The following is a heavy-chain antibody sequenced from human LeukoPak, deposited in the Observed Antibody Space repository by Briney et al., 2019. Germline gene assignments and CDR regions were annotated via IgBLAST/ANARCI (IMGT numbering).Heavy chain of an antibody. CDR1: GFTFSSYA. Sequence: GGSLRLSCAASGFTFSSYAMSWVRQAPGKGLEWVSAISGSGGSTYYADSVKGRFTISRDNSKNTLYLQMNSLRAEDTAVYYCAKADNYYGSGSYYNGYYFDYWGQGTLVTVSS. CDR2: ISGSGGST. J-gene: IGHJ4*02. CDR3: AKADNYYGSGSYYNGYYFDY. D-gene: IGHD3-10*01. V-gene: IGHV3-23*01.